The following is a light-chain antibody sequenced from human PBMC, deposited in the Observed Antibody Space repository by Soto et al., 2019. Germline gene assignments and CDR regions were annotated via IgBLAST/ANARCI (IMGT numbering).Light chain of an antibody. CDR3: QSYDSSLSVSL. CDR2: DNT. Sequence: QSVLTQPPSVSGAPGQSVTISCTGSSSDIGAGSDVHWYQQLPGTAPKLLIYDNTNRPSGVPDRFSGSKSGTSASLAITGLQAEDEADYYCQSYDSSLSVSLFGGGTKLTVL. V-gene: IGLV1-40*01. CDR1: SSDIGAGSD. J-gene: IGLJ3*02.